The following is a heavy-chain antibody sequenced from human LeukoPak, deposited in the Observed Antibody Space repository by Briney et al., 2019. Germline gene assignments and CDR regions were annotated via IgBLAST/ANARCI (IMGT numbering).Heavy chain of an antibody. D-gene: IGHD3-3*01. CDR1: GFTFDDYA. V-gene: IGHV3-9*03. J-gene: IGHJ5*02. CDR3: AKDIGYDFWSGFLFDP. CDR2: ISWNSGSI. Sequence: GGSLRLSCAASGFTFDDYAVHWVRQAPGKGLEWVSGISWNSGSIGYADSVKGRFTISRDNAKNSLYLQMNSLRAEDMALYYCAKDIGYDFWSGFLFDPWGQGTLVTVSS.